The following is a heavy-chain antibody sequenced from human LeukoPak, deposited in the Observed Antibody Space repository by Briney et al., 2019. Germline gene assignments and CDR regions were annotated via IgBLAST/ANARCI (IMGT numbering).Heavy chain of an antibody. D-gene: IGHD4-17*01. CDR2: IYYTGTT. J-gene: IGHJ4*02. CDR3: ASKSTDHGELRFDY. V-gene: IGHV4-59*01. CDR1: GDSTNTFF. Sequence: PSETLSLTCTISGDSTNTFFWSWIRQPPGKGLEWIGYIYYTGTTNYNPSLKSRVTISVDTSKSQFSLKVNSVTAADTGVYYCASKSTDHGELRFDYWGQGTLVTVSS.